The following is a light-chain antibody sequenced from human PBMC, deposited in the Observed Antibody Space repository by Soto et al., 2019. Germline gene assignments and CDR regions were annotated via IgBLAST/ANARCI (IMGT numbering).Light chain of an antibody. CDR2: NNN. CDR3: AAWDDSLNGVV. V-gene: IGLV1-44*01. Sequence: QSVLTQPPSASGTPGKRVTIACSGSSSNIGSTTVKWYQQLPGTAPKLLIYNNNQRPSGVPDRFSGSKSGTSASLAISGLQSEDEAYYYCAAWDDSLNGVVFGGGTKVTVL. J-gene: IGLJ3*02. CDR1: SSNIGSTT.